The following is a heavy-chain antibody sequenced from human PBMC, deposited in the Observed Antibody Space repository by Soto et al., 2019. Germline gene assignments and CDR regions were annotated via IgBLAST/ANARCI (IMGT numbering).Heavy chain of an antibody. CDR3: ARGGRVVVATIDY. CDR1: GGSFSGYY. D-gene: IGHD2-15*01. CDR2: INHSGST. J-gene: IGHJ4*02. V-gene: IGHV4-34*01. Sequence: TSETLSLTCAVYGGSFSGYYWSWIRQPPGKGLEWIGEINHSGSTNYNPSLKSRVTISVDTSKNQFSLKLSSVTAADTAVYYCARGGRVVVATIDYWGQGTLVTVSS.